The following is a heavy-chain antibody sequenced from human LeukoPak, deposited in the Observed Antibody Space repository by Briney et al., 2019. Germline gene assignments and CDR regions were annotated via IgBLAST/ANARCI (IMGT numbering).Heavy chain of an antibody. J-gene: IGHJ4*02. CDR2: ISSSSSYI. CDR1: GFTFSSYS. Sequence: PGGSLRLSYAASGFTFSSYSMNWVRQAPGKGLEWVSSISSSSSYIYYADSVEGRFTISRDNAKNSLYLQMNSLRAEDTAVYYCARDLISDYYDSSGYYGPFDYWGQGTLVTVSS. D-gene: IGHD3-22*01. V-gene: IGHV3-21*01. CDR3: ARDLISDYYDSSGYYGPFDY.